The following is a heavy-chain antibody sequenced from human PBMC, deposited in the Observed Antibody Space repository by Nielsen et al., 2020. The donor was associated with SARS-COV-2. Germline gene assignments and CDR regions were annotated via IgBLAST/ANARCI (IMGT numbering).Heavy chain of an antibody. D-gene: IGHD3-10*01. V-gene: IGHV3-23*01. Sequence: GESLKISCAASGFTFENYAMTWVRQAPGKGLEWVSSLDERGLVTYYAASVKGRFTTSRDNSMNTLYLQMHSLKGDDAGVYYCATLSRELNYGSPIWGRGTVVTVSS. CDR2: LDERGLVT. CDR1: GFTFENYA. J-gene: IGHJ3*02. CDR3: ATLSRELNYGSPI.